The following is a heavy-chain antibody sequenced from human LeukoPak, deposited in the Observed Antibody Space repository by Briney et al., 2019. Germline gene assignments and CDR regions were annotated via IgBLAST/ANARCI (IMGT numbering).Heavy chain of an antibody. D-gene: IGHD3-16*01. V-gene: IGHV4-59*08. Sequence: SETLSLTCTVSGGSISSHYWSWIRQPPGKGLEWIGYTYNSGSTNYNPSLKSRVTISLDTSKNQFSLKLTSVTAADTAVYFCARDDYGVFDAFDVWGQGTVVTVSP. CDR2: TYNSGST. CDR1: GGSISSHY. J-gene: IGHJ3*01. CDR3: ARDDYGVFDAFDV.